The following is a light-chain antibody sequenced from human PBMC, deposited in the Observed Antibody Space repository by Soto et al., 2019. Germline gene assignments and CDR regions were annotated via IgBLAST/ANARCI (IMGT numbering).Light chain of an antibody. V-gene: IGLV2-14*01. J-gene: IGLJ3*02. CDR3: SSYTTNSARV. CDR2: EVS. Sequence: QSALTQPASVSGSPGQSITISCTGTSSDVGFYNYVSWYQHHPGKAPKLMIYEVSNRPSKVSNRFSGSKSGNTASLTISGLQAEDEGDYYCSSYTTNSARVFGGGTKLTVL. CDR1: SSDVGFYNY.